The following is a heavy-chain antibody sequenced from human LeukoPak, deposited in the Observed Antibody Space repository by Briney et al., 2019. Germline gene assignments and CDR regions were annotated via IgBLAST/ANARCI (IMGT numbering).Heavy chain of an antibody. V-gene: IGHV1-46*01. CDR2: INPSGGST. D-gene: IGHD6-13*01. J-gene: IGHJ4*02. CDR1: GYTFTSYY. CDR3: ARDTRIAAAGTSCYFDY. Sequence: GASVKVSCKASGYTFTSYYMHWVRQAPGQGLEWMGIINPSGGSTSYAQKFQGRVTMTRDMSTSTVYMELSGLRSEDTAVYYCARDTRIAAAGTSCYFDYWGQGTLVTVSS.